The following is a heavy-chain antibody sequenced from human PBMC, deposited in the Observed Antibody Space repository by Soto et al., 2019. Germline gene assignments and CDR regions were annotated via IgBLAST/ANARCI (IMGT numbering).Heavy chain of an antibody. CDR1: GFTFSSYA. CDR2: ISYDGSNK. J-gene: IGHJ4*02. CDR3: ARGFGVAITTPLGY. D-gene: IGHD3-3*01. V-gene: IGHV3-30-3*01. Sequence: GGSLRLSCAVSGFTFSSYAMHWVRQAPGKGLEWVAVISYDGSNKYYADSVKGRFTISRDNSKNTLYLQMNSLKAEDTAVYYCARGFGVAITTPLGYWGQGTLVTVSS.